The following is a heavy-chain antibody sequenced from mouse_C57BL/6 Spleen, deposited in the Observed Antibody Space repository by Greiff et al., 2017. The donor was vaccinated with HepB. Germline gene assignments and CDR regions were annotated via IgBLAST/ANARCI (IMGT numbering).Heavy chain of an antibody. CDR3: ARPGYDYAFAY. CDR1: GFTFSDYG. Sequence: EVQVVESGGGLVKPGGSLKLSCAASGFTFSDYGMHWVRQAPEKGLEWVAYISSGSSTIYYADTVKGRFTISRDNAKNTLFLQMTSLRSEDTAMYYWARPGYDYAFAYWGQGTLVTVSA. D-gene: IGHD2-4*01. V-gene: IGHV5-17*01. CDR2: ISSGSSTI. J-gene: IGHJ3*01.